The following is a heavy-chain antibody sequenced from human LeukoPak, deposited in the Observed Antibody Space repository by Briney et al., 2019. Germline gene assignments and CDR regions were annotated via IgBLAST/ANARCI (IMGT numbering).Heavy chain of an antibody. CDR1: GFTFGEYG. CDR3: VRSITIFGV. V-gene: IGHV3-20*04. J-gene: IGHJ4*02. CDR2: VSRNGGST. D-gene: IGHD3-3*01. Sequence: GGSLRLSCAASGFTFGEYGMTWVRQAPGKGLEWVSGVSRNGGSTGYADSVKGRFTISRDNAKNSLYLQMNSLSAEDTALYYCVRSITIFGVWGQGTLVTVSP.